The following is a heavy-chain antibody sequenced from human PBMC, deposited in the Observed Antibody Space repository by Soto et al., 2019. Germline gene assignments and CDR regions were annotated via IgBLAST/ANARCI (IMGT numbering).Heavy chain of an antibody. CDR2: ISSSSRYI. CDR3: ARGFFRTIFGVVSEGGMDV. D-gene: IGHD3-3*01. V-gene: IGHV3-21*01. CDR1: GFTFSSYS. J-gene: IGHJ6*02. Sequence: GGSLRLSCAASGFTFSSYSMNWVRQAPGKGLEWVSSISSSSRYIYYAGSVKGRFTISRDNAKNSLYLQMNSLRAEDTAVYYGARGFFRTIFGVVSEGGMDVWGQGTTVTVSS.